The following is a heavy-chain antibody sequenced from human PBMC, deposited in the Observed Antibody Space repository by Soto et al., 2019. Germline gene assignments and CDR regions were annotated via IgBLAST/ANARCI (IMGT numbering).Heavy chain of an antibody. CDR2: ISGSGGST. Sequence: EVQLLESGGGLVQPGGSLRLSCAASGCTFSSYAMSWVRQAPGKGLEWVSAISGSGGSTYYADSVKGRFTISRDNSKNTLYLQMNSLRAEDTAVYYCAKDFDLHYYYYYMDVWGKGTTVTVSS. CDR1: GCTFSSYA. CDR3: AKDFDLHYYYYYMDV. J-gene: IGHJ6*03. V-gene: IGHV3-23*01.